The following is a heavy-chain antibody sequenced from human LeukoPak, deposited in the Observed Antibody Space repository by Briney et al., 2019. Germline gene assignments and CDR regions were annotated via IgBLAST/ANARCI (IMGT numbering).Heavy chain of an antibody. CDR1: GGSMSNTNW. J-gene: IGHJ4*02. V-gene: IGHV4-4*02. D-gene: IGHD1-26*01. CDR2: VSLAGQT. Sequence: TSETLSLTCDVSGGSMSNTNWWSWVRPPPGQGLEWIGEVSLAGQTNYNPSLNGRVTMAREESSNQLSLKLTSVTAADTAIYYCSRESGAFCPFGYWGQGTLVIVSS. CDR3: SRESGAFCPFGY.